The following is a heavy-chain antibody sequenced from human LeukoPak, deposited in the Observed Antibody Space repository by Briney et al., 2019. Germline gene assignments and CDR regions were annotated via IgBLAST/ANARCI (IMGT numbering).Heavy chain of an antibody. CDR1: GFTFSRYA. CDR3: ARTMVRGASFDY. CDR2: VSGSGGST. D-gene: IGHD3-10*01. Sequence: GGSLRLSCAASGFTFSRYAMTWIRQAPGKGLEWVSSVSGSGGSTYYADSVKGRFTISRDNSKNMLFLQMNSLRAEDTAVYYCARTMVRGASFDYWGQGTLVTVSS. V-gene: IGHV3-23*01. J-gene: IGHJ4*02.